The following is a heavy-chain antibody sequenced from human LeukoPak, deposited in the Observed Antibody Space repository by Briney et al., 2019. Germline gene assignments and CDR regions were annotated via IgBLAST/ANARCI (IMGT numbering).Heavy chain of an antibody. CDR1: GFTFSSYW. V-gene: IGHV3-74*01. CDR2: IRNDGSST. J-gene: IGHJ4*02. D-gene: IGHD3-22*01. Sequence: GGSLRLSCAASGFTFSSYWMHWVRQAPGKGPVWVARIRNDGSSTDYADSVKGRFTISRDNAKNTLYLQMNSLRAEDTAVYYCARKQGYYSVPGYWGQGTLVTVSS. CDR3: ARKQGYYSVPGY.